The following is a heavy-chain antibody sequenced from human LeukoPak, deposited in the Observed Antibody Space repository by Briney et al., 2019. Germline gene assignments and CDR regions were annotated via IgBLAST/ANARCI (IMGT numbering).Heavy chain of an antibody. CDR3: AKFQVYGSGSYPVDY. CDR1: GSTFSSYG. D-gene: IGHD3-10*01. Sequence: PGGSLRHSCAASGSTFSSYGMHWVRQAPGKGLEWVAVISYDGSNKYYADSVKGRFTISRDNSKNTLYLQMNSLRAEDTAVYYCAKFQVYGSGSYPVDYWGQGTLVTVSS. V-gene: IGHV3-30*18. J-gene: IGHJ4*02. CDR2: ISYDGSNK.